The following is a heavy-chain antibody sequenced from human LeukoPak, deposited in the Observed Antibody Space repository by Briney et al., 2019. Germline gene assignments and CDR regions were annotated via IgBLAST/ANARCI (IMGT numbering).Heavy chain of an antibody. CDR3: TQYTYGFFQY. J-gene: IGHJ4*02. CDR2: IKSKTDGGTT. D-gene: IGHD5-18*01. Sequence: GGSLRLSCAASGFTFNNYWMSWVRQAPGKGLEWVGRIKSKTDGGTTDYAAPVKGRFTISRDDSKNTLYLQMNSLKTEDTAVYYCTQYTYGFFQYWGQGTLVTVSS. V-gene: IGHV3-15*01. CDR1: GFTFNNYW.